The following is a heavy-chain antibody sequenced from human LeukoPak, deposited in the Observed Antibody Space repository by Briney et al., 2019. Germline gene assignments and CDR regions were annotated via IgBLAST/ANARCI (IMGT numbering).Heavy chain of an antibody. Sequence: PGGSLRLSCAPSGFTFSSFDMHWVRQPPHKGLEWVAFIKFDGSQKYYADSVRGRFTVSRYNSRNMLYLQLDSLRDDDTAVYFCARRLPDSGSYSPDYWGQGTLVTVSS. J-gene: IGHJ4*02. CDR1: GFTFSSFD. D-gene: IGHD3-10*01. CDR3: ARRLPDSGSYSPDY. CDR2: IKFDGSQK. V-gene: IGHV3-30*02.